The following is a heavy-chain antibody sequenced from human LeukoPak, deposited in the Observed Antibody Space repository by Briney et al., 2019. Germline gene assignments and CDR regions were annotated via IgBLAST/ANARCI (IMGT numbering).Heavy chain of an antibody. CDR3: ARDPGGYSGYDSDY. D-gene: IGHD5-12*01. J-gene: IGHJ4*02. V-gene: IGHV3-21*01. Sequence: GGSLRLSCAASGFTFSSYSMNWVRQAPGKGLEWVSSISSSSSYIYYADSVKGRFTISRDNAKNSLYLQMNSLRAEETAVYYCARDPGGYSGYDSDYWGQGTLVAVSS. CDR2: ISSSSSYI. CDR1: GFTFSSYS.